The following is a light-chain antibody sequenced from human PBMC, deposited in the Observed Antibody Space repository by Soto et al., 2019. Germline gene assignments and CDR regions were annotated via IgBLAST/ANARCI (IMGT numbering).Light chain of an antibody. CDR1: QGVSSY. CDR2: DAS. J-gene: IGKJ1*01. V-gene: IGKV3-11*01. CDR3: QQRSNWLWT. Sequence: EIVLTQSPATLSLSPGERATLSCRAIQGVSSYLAWYQQKPGQAPRLLIYDASNRATGIPARFSGSGSGTDFTLTISSLEPEDFAVYYCQQRSNWLWTFGQGTKVEIK.